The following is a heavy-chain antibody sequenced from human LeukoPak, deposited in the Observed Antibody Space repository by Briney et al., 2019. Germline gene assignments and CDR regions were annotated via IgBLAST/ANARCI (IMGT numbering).Heavy chain of an antibody. J-gene: IGHJ4*02. Sequence: SETLSLTCTVSGGSISDNYRSWIRQPPGKGLEWIGYIYSSGTTNYNPSLKSRVSISVDTSKNQFTLKLSSVTAADTAVYYCARLQYHVAAINWGQGTLVTVSS. V-gene: IGHV4-59*08. D-gene: IGHD6-6*01. CDR1: GGSISDNY. CDR2: IYSSGTT. CDR3: ARLQYHVAAIN.